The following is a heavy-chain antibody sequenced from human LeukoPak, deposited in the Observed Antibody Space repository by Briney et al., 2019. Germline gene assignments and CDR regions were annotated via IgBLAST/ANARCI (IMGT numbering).Heavy chain of an antibody. CDR2: ISTYNALT. Sequence: GASVKVSCKASGYSFTTSGISWVRQAPGQGLEWVGWISTYNALTKYAQKLQGRVTMTTDTSTSTAYMELRSLRSDDTAVYYCARRIAAAGIDYWGQGTPVTVSS. V-gene: IGHV1-18*04. CDR3: ARRIAAAGIDY. CDR1: GYSFTTSG. D-gene: IGHD6-13*01. J-gene: IGHJ4*02.